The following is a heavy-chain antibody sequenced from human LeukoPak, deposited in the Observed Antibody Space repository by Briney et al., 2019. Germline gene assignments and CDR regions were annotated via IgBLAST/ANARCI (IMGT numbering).Heavy chain of an antibody. CDR1: DSTFSSYV. CDR3: VRETSFGFGRRWLDP. J-gene: IGHJ5*02. CDR2: MSGNGGSI. V-gene: IGHV3-64*02. D-gene: IGHD3-3*01. Sequence: GGSRRLSCEASDSTFSSYVMHWVRQAPGKGLEYVSGMSGNGGSIYYADSVKGRFSISRDNSKKALYLQMGSLRADDMAVYYCVRETSFGFGRRWLDPWGQGTRVIVSS.